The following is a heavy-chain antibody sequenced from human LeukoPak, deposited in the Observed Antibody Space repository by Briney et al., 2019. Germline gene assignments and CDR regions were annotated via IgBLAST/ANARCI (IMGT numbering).Heavy chain of an antibody. CDR2: ISVSGGNT. J-gene: IGHJ4*02. V-gene: IGHV3-23*01. Sequence: GGSLRLSCAASGFTFSSYAMSWVRQAPGKGLEWVSSISVSGGNTYYADSVRGRFAISRGNSKNTLYLQMNSLRAEDTAVYYCAKSKSGGGWYSNDYWGQGTLVTVSS. CDR3: AKSKSGGGWYSNDY. D-gene: IGHD6-19*01. CDR1: GFTFSSYA.